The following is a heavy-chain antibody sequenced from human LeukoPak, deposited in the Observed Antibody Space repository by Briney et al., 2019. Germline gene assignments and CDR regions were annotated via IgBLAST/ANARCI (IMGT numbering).Heavy chain of an antibody. CDR1: GFTFSSYG. D-gene: IGHD1-1*01. J-gene: IGHJ4*02. CDR3: ARDRGTNGINDRGYFDY. CDR2: IWYDGSNK. Sequence: PGGSLRLSCAASGFTFSSYGMHWVRQAPGKGLEWVAIIWYDGSNKYYVDSVKSRFTISRDNSKNTLYLQMNSLRADDTAVYYCARDRGTNGINDRGYFDYWGQGTLVTVSS. V-gene: IGHV3-33*01.